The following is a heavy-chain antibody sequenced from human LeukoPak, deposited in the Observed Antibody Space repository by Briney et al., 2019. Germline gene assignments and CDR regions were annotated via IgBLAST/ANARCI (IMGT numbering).Heavy chain of an antibody. CDR2: LFTGGAGA. V-gene: IGHV3-23*03. D-gene: IGHD3-10*01. CDR1: GFTFNNYL. CDR3: AKECDYSPGHKFDL. J-gene: IGHJ5*02. Sequence: GGSLRLSCTASGFTFNNYLMSWVRQAPGKGPEWVSVLFTGGAGALYADSVRGRFTISGDTSKTALYLQMNGLRAEDTAVYYCAKECDYSPGHKFDLWGRGTLVTVSS.